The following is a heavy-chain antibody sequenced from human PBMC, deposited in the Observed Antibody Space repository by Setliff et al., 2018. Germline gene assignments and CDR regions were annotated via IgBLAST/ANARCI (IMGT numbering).Heavy chain of an antibody. Sequence: ASVKVSCKASGYTFTSYDINWVRQATGQGLEWMGWMNPNSGNTGYAQKFQGRVTMTRNTSISTAYMELSSLRSEDTAVYYCARRGMSSSWFQGYFDYWGQGTLVTVSS. CDR2: MNPNSGNT. CDR1: GYTFTSYD. V-gene: IGHV1-8*02. D-gene: IGHD6-13*01. CDR3: ARRGMSSSWFQGYFDY. J-gene: IGHJ4*02.